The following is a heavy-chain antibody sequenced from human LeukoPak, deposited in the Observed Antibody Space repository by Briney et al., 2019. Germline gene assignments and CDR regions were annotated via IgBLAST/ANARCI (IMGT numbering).Heavy chain of an antibody. Sequence: SETLSLTCTVSGVSVSSYYWSWLRQAPGKGLEWVGYIYNSERTKYNSSLESRVTLSVHTSKNQLFLNLTSVTAEDTAVYYCARFHSGPGGWYVLWYFDLWGRGPLVTVSS. CDR2: IYNSERT. V-gene: IGHV4-4*09. J-gene: IGHJ2*01. CDR1: GVSVSSYY. CDR3: ARFHSGPGGWYVLWYFDL. D-gene: IGHD6-19*01.